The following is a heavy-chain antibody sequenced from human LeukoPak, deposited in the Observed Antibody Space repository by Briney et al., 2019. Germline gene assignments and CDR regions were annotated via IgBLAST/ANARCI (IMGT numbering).Heavy chain of an antibody. CDR2: IYYSGST. V-gene: IGHV4-59*01. J-gene: IGHJ4*02. CDR1: GGFISSYY. CDR3: ASSGYGTSGYPYYFDY. Sequence: SETLSLTCTVSGGFISSYYWSWIRQPPGKGLEWIGYIYYSGSTNYNPSLKSRVTISVDTSKNQFSLKLSSVTAADTAVYYCASSGYGTSGYPYYFDYWGQGTLVTVSS. D-gene: IGHD5-12*01.